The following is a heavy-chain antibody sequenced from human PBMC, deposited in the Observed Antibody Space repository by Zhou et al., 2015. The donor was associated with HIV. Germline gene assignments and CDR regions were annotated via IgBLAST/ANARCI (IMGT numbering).Heavy chain of an antibody. CDR1: GFTFSDYY. Sequence: QVQLVESGGGLVKPGGSLRLSCAASGFTFSDYYMSWIRQAPGKGLEWVSYISSSGSSISYADSVKGRFTISRDNTKNSLYLQMNILRAEDTAVYYCARYYDYDRIYYNDGFDIWGQGTLVTVSS. V-gene: IGHV3-11*04. CDR3: ARYYDYDRIYYNDGFDI. CDR2: ISSSGSSI. J-gene: IGHJ3*02. D-gene: IGHD3-22*01.